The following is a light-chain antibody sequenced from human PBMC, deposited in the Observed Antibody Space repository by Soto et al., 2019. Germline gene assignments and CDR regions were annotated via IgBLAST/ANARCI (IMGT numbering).Light chain of an antibody. CDR2: GAS. J-gene: IGKJ4*01. CDR1: QSVSSN. Sequence: EIVMTQSPATLSVSPGERATLSCRASQSVSSNLAWYQQKRGQPPRLLIYGASTRATGIPARFSGSGSGTEFTLTISSLQSEDSAVYYCQQYTNWPLTFGGGTKVDIK. V-gene: IGKV3-15*01. CDR3: QQYTNWPLT.